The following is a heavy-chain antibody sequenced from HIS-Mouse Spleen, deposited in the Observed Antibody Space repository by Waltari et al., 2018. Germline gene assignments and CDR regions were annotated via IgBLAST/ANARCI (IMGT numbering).Heavy chain of an antibody. CDR2: MYSGVST. CDR1: GFTVSSNY. CDR3: ARDHGDSSSWYWYFDL. V-gene: IGHV3-53*02. J-gene: IGHJ2*01. D-gene: IGHD6-13*01. Sequence: EVQLVETGGGLIQPGGSLRLSCAASGFTVSSNYMSWVRQARGKGVGRFSVMYSGVSTYHAESVKGRFTISRNNSKNTLYLQMNSLRAEDTAVYYCARDHGDSSSWYWYFDLWGRGTLVTVSS.